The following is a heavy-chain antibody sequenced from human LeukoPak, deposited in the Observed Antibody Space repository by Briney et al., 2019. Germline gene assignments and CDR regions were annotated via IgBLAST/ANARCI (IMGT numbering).Heavy chain of an antibody. CDR3: ARDQEAFDY. CDR2: IYPRDGST. V-gene: IGHV1-46*01. J-gene: IGHJ4*02. Sequence: ASVKVSCKASGYSFTSNYIHWVRQAPGQGLEWMGMIYPRDGSTSYAQKFQGRVTVTRDTSTSTVHMELSGLRSEDTAVYYCARDQEAFDYWGQGILVTVSS. CDR1: GYSFTSNY.